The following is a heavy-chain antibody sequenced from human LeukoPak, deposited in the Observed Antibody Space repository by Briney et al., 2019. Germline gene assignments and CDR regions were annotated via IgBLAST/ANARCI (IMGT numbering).Heavy chain of an antibody. Sequence: RPGGSLRLSCAASGFTFSSYAMSWVRQAPGKGLEWVSAISGSGGSTYYADSAKGRFTISRDNSKNTLYLQMNSLRAEDTAVYYCAKEGIQLWSYYFDYWGQGPLVTVSS. CDR3: AKEGIQLWSYYFDY. J-gene: IGHJ4*02. CDR1: GFTFSSYA. D-gene: IGHD5-18*01. CDR2: ISGSGGST. V-gene: IGHV3-23*01.